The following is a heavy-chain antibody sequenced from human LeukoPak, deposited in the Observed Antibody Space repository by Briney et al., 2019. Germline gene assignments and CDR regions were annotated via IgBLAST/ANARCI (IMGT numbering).Heavy chain of an antibody. V-gene: IGHV4-4*07. CDR2: IYTSGTT. J-gene: IGHJ6*03. CDR3: ARVPMVRGNMDV. Sequence: KPSETLSLTCTVSGGSISRYYWSWIRQPAGKGLEWIGRIYTSGTTHYNPSLKSRVTMSVDTSKNQFSLKLSSVTAADTAVYYCARVPMVRGNMDVWGKGTTVTISS. D-gene: IGHD3-10*01. CDR1: GGSISRYY.